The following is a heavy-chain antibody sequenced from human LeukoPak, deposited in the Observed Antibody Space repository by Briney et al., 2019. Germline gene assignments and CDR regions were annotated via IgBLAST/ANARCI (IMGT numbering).Heavy chain of an antibody. CDR2: ITDSGIRT. CDR3: AKGSRGSYDY. V-gene: IGHV3-23*01. CDR1: GFIFNSYA. Sequence: GGSLRLSCAASGFIFNSYAMAWVRQGPEKGLEWVSSITDSGIRTYYADSVKGRFTISRDNSKNTLFLQMNSLRAEDTAVYYCAKGSRGSYDYWGQGTLSPSPQ. J-gene: IGHJ4*02. D-gene: IGHD1-26*01.